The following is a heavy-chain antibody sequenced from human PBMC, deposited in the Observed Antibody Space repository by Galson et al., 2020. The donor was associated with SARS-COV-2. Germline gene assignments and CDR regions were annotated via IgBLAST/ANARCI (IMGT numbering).Heavy chain of an antibody. CDR3: ARGVPVVPAATGGHFDY. CDR2: INHSGST. CDR1: GGSFSGYY. D-gene: IGHD2-2*01. J-gene: IGHJ4*02. Sequence: SETLSLTCAVYGGSFSGYYWSWIRQPPGKGLEWIGEINHSGSTNYNPSLKSRVTISVDTSKNQFSLKLSSVTAADTAVYYCARGVPVVPAATGGHFDYWGQGTLVTVSS. V-gene: IGHV4-34*01.